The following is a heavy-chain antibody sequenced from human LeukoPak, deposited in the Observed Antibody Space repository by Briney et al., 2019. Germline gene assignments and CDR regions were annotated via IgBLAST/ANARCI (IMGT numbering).Heavy chain of an antibody. CDR2: ISGSGAST. V-gene: IGHV3-23*01. Sequence: PGGSLRLSCAASGFTFSRYAMSWVRPAPGKGLEWVSAISGSGASTYYADSLKGRFTISRDNSKNMVYLQMNSLRAEDTAVYYCAKGSGDSCYSPLDYWGQGTLLTVSS. CDR3: AKGSGDSCYSPLDY. J-gene: IGHJ4*02. D-gene: IGHD2-15*01. CDR1: GFTFSRYA.